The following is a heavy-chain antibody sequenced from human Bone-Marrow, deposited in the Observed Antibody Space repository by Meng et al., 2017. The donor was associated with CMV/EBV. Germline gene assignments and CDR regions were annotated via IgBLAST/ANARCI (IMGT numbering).Heavy chain of an antibody. V-gene: IGHV4-34*01. Sequence: SETLSLTCAVYGGSFSGYYWSWIRQPPGKGLEWIGEINHSGSTNYNPSLKSRVTISVDTSKNQFSLKLSSVTAADTAVYYCATSAGDSPGFDYWGQGTLVTVSS. CDR1: GGSFSGYY. J-gene: IGHJ4*02. D-gene: IGHD2-21*02. CDR3: ATSAGDSPGFDY. CDR2: INHSGST.